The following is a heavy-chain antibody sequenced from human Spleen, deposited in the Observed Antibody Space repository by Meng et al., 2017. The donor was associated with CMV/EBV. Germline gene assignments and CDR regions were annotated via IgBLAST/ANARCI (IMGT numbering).Heavy chain of an antibody. D-gene: IGHD3-10*01. CDR2: IYFAGRA. V-gene: IGHV4-59*12. CDR1: GGSISAYY. Sequence: GSLRLSCTVSGGSISAYYWSWIRQPPGKGLEWIGYIYFAGRADYNPSLSGRVTISIDTSKNQFSLRLTSVTAADTAVYFCARERDGAGSYRIRYFDNWGQGTKVTVSS. J-gene: IGHJ4*02. CDR3: ARERDGAGSYRIRYFDN.